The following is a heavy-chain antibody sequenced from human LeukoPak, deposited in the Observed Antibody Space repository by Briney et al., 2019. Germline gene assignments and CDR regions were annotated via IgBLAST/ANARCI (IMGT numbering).Heavy chain of an antibody. J-gene: IGHJ4*02. D-gene: IGHD3-10*01. V-gene: IGHV3-23*01. CDR3: ARERYYYGSGSSFDY. CDR2: ISGSGGTT. Sequence: GGSLRLSCAASGFTFSSYAMSWVRQAPEKGLEWVSSISGSGGTTYYADSVKGRFTISRDNSKNTLYLQMNSLRDEDTAVYYCARERYYYGSGSSFDYWGQGTLVTVSS. CDR1: GFTFSSYA.